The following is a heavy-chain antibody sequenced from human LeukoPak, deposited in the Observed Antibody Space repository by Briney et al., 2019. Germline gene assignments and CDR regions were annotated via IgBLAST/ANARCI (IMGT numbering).Heavy chain of an antibody. CDR2: IIPIFGTT. CDR3: SRDKSYYNSSGYSAFDI. Sequence: SVKVSCKASGGTFTSYAISWVRQAPGQGLEWMGGIIPIFGTTNYAQKFQGRVTITAVESTSTDYMELSSLISDDTTVYYCSRDKSYYNSSGYSAFDIWGQGTMVTVSS. CDR1: GGTFTSYA. D-gene: IGHD3-22*01. V-gene: IGHV1-69*13. J-gene: IGHJ3*02.